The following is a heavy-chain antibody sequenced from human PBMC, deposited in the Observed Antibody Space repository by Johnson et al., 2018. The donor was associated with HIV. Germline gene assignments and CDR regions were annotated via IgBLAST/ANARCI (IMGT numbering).Heavy chain of an antibody. CDR3: ARAPERRGAFDI. CDR2: ISYDGSNK. J-gene: IGHJ3*02. D-gene: IGHD1-1*01. V-gene: IGHV3-30-3*01. CDR1: GFTFSAYA. Sequence: QVQLVESGGGVVQPGRSLRLSCAASGFTFSAYAIHWVRQAPGKGLEWVAVISYDGSNKFYADSVKGRFTISRDNSNNTLYLQMNSLRAEETAVYYCARAPERRGAFDIWGQGTVVTVSS.